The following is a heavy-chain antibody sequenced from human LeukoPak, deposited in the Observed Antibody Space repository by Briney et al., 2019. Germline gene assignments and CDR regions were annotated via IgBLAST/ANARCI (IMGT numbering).Heavy chain of an antibody. CDR2: ISGSGGST. CDR3: AKGGVGSGKTFDS. CDR1: GFTFSSYA. D-gene: IGHD3-10*01. V-gene: IGHV3-23*01. Sequence: GGSLRLSCAASGFTFSSYAMSWDRQAPGKGLEWVSGISGSGGSTYYADSVKGRFTISRDNSKNTLYLQMNSLRAEDTAMYYCAKGGVGSGKTFDSWGQGTLVTVSS. J-gene: IGHJ4*02.